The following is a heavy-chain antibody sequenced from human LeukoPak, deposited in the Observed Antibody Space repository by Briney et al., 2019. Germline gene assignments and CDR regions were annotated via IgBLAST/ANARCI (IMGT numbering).Heavy chain of an antibody. CDR3: ARGDTRRGSGRGGYFDY. CDR2: INPNSGGT. D-gene: IGHD6-19*01. Sequence: ASVKVSCKASGYIFTGHYMHWVRLAPGQGLEWMGWINPNSGGTNYAQKFQGRVTMTRDTSISTAYMALGRMRSDDTAVYYCARGDTRRGSGRGGYFDYWGKGTLVTVSS. CDR1: GYIFTGHY. V-gene: IGHV1-2*02. J-gene: IGHJ4*02.